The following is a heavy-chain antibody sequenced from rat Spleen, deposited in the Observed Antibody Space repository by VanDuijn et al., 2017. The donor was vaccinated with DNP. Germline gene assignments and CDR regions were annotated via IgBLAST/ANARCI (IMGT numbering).Heavy chain of an antibody. V-gene: IGHV5-31*01. CDR1: GFIFSNYW. J-gene: IGHJ2*01. CDR2: LTNTGDGS. Sequence: VQRVESGGGAVQPERSLKLSCVASGFIFSNYWMTWTRQAPGKGLEWVASLTNTGDGSYYSDSVKVRFSISRDNAKSTLYLQVNSLRSEDTATYYCTSNPHIRTAAPFDYWGQGVMVTVSS. CDR3: TSNPHIRTAAPFDY. D-gene: IGHD3-8*01.